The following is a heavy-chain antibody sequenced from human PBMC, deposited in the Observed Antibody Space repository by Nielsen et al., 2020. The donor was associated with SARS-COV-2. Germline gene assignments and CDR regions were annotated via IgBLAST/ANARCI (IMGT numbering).Heavy chain of an antibody. CDR3: AKLQETPRALRFLEWLSSFDY. J-gene: IGHJ4*02. V-gene: IGHV3-23*01. CDR1: GFTFSSYA. CDR2: ISGSGGST. D-gene: IGHD3-3*01. Sequence: GESLKISCAASGFTFSSYAMSWVRQAPGKGLEWVSAISGSGGSTYYADSVKGRFTISRDNSKNTLYLQMNSLRAEDTAVYYCAKLQETPRALRFLEWLSSFDYWGQGTLVTVSS.